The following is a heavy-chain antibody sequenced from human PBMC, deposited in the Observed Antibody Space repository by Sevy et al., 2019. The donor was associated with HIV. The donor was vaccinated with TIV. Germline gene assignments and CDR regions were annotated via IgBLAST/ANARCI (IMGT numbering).Heavy chain of an antibody. V-gene: IGHV5-51*01. D-gene: IGHD3-10*01. J-gene: IGHJ3*02. CDR3: ATGRNYYGSGSWDAFDI. CDR2: IDPGDSDT. CDR1: GYSFTSYW. Sequence: GESLKISCKGSGYSFTSYWIGWVRQMPGKGLEWMGIIDPGDSDTRDSPSFQGQVTISADKSISTAYLQWSSLKASDTAMYYCATGRNYYGSGSWDAFDIWGQGTMVTVSS.